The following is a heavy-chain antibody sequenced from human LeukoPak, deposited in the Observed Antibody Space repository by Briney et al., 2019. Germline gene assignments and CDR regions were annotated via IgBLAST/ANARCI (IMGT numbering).Heavy chain of an antibody. J-gene: IGHJ5*02. D-gene: IGHD4-17*01. CDR3: ARSFYGDYSLEANWFDP. V-gene: IGHV3-48*03. CDR2: ISSSGSTI. CDR1: GSTFSSYE. Sequence: GGSLRLSCAASGSTFSSYEMNWVRQAPGKGLEWVSYISSSGSTIYYADSVKGRFTISRDNAKNSLYLQMNSLRAEDTAVYYCARSFYGDYSLEANWFDPWGQGTLVTVSS.